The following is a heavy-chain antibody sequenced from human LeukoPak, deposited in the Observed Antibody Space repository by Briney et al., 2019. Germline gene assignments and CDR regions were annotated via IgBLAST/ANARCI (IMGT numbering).Heavy chain of an antibody. J-gene: IGHJ6*02. V-gene: IGHV4-34*01. CDR2: INHSGST. Sequence: PSETLSLTCAVYGGSFSGYYWSWIRQPPGKGLEWIGEINHSGSTNYNPSLKSRVTISVDTSKNQFSLQLNSVTPEDTAVYYCAAEYSSSPGVGNPYYYYGMDVWGQGTTVTVSS. D-gene: IGHD6-6*01. CDR1: GGSFSGYY. CDR3: AAEYSSSPGVGNPYYYYGMDV.